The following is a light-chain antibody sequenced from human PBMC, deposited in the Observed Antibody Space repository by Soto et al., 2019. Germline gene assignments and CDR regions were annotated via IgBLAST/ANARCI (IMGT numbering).Light chain of an antibody. CDR1: QSVNTNY. V-gene: IGKV3-20*01. J-gene: IGKJ5*01. CDR2: AAS. Sequence: EIVLTQSPGTLSFSPGERATITCRASQSVNTNYLAWYQQKSGQTPSLLIYAASLRTTGIPDRFGGSGSGTDFTLTISRLEPEDFAAYLCHHYGTQPITFGQGTRLEIK. CDR3: HHYGTQPIT.